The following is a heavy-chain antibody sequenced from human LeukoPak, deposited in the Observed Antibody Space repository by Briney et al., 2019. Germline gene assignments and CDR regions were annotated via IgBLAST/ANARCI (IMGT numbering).Heavy chain of an antibody. D-gene: IGHD4-11*01. Sequence: SVKVSCKVSGSTLSKISIDWVRQAPGQGLEWMGGIIPIFGTANYAQKFQGRVTITTDESTSTAYMELNSLRAEDTAVYYCWYSNALDYWGQGTLVTVSS. J-gene: IGHJ4*02. V-gene: IGHV1-69*05. CDR1: GSTLSKIS. CDR2: IIPIFGTA. CDR3: WYSNALDY.